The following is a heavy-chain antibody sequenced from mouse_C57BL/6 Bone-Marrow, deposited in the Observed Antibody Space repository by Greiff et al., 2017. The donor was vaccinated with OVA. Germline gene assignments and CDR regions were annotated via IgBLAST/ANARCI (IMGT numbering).Heavy chain of an antibody. CDR2: IYPRDGST. Sequence: LVESGPELVKPGASVKLSCKASGYTFTSYDINWVKQRPGQGLEWIGWIYPRDGSTKYNEKFKGKATLTVDTSSSTAYMELHSLTSEDSAVYFCARLYYGSSYWYFDYWGQGTTLTVSS. D-gene: IGHD1-1*01. CDR3: ARLYYGSSYWYFDY. CDR1: GYTFTSYD. J-gene: IGHJ2*01. V-gene: IGHV1-85*01.